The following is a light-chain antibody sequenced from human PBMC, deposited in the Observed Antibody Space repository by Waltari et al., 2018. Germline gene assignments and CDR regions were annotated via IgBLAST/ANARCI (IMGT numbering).Light chain of an antibody. Sequence: QSVLTQPPSVSAAPGQKVTISCSGSSSNIGTNYVSWYQQLPGTAPKLLIYDNNKRPSGIPDRFSGSKSGTSATLGITGLQTGDEADYYCGTWDSSLSPGGVFGGGTKLTVL. J-gene: IGLJ3*02. CDR3: GTWDSSLSPGGV. CDR1: SSNIGTNY. CDR2: DNN. V-gene: IGLV1-51*01.